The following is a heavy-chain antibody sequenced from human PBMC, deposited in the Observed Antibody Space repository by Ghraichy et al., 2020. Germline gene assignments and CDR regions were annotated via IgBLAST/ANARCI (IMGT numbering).Heavy chain of an antibody. V-gene: IGHV3-7*03. D-gene: IGHD5-18*01. CDR1: GFTFSSYW. CDR3: ARVGGYSYGPYGRGYYYGMDV. J-gene: IGHJ6*02. CDR2: IKQDGSEK. Sequence: GGSLRLSCAAPGFTFSSYWMSWVRQAPGKGLEWVANIKQDGSEKYYVDSVKGRFTISRDNAKNSLYLQMNSLRAEDTAVYYCARVGGYSYGPYGRGYYYGMDVWGQGTTVTVSS.